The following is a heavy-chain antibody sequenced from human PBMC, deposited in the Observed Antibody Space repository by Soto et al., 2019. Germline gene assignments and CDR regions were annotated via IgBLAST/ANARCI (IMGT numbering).Heavy chain of an antibody. V-gene: IGHV3-30*04. CDR1: RFTFSYYA. Sequence: GGSLRLSCAASRFTFSYYAMHWIRQAPGKGLEWMAVISYDGSNKYYADSVKGRFTISRDNSKNTLYLQMNSLRAEDTAVYYCAKVTEPYSSGWYPGYWGQGTLVTVSS. CDR3: AKVTEPYSSGWYPGY. CDR2: ISYDGSNK. J-gene: IGHJ4*02. D-gene: IGHD6-19*01.